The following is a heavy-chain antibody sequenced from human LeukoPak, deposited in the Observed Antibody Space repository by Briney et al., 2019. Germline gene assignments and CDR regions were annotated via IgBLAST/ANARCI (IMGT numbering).Heavy chain of an antibody. CDR1: GFTFSSYS. CDR3: ARERRSSGWYDAFDM. V-gene: IGHV3-21*01. CDR2: ISSSRSYI. D-gene: IGHD6-19*01. Sequence: PGGSLRLSCAASGFTFSSYSMNWVRQAPGKGLEWVSLISSSRSYIYYADSVKGRFTISRDNAKNTLYLQMNSLRAEDTAVYYCARERRSSGWYDAFDMRGQGTMVTVSS. J-gene: IGHJ3*02.